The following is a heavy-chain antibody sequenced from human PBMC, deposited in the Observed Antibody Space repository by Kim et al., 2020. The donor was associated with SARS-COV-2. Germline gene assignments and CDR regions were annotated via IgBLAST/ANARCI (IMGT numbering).Heavy chain of an antibody. D-gene: IGHD3-22*01. Sequence: GGSLRLSCAASGFTFSNAWMSWVRQAPGKGLEWVGRIKSKTDGGTTDYAAPVKGRFTISRDDSKNTLYLQMNSLKTEDTAVYYCTTDRLQDYYDSSGYHYYFDYWGQGTLVTVSS. CDR3: TTDRLQDYYDSSGYHYYFDY. CDR1: GFTFSNAW. CDR2: IKSKTDGGTT. J-gene: IGHJ4*02. V-gene: IGHV3-15*01.